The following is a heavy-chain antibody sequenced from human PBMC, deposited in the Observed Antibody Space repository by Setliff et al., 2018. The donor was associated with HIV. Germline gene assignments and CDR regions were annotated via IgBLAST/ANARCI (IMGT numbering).Heavy chain of an antibody. D-gene: IGHD3-22*01. CDR3: AREIGDYYDSSGYYPPTDYYYGMDV. Sequence: ASVKVSCKVSGYTLSELSMHWVRQAPGQGLEWMGIINPSGGSTSYAQKFQGRVTMTRDTSTSTVYMELSSLRSEDTAVYYCAREIGDYYDSSGYYPPTDYYYGMDVWGQGTTVTVSS. V-gene: IGHV1-46*01. J-gene: IGHJ6*02. CDR1: GYTLSELS. CDR2: INPSGGST.